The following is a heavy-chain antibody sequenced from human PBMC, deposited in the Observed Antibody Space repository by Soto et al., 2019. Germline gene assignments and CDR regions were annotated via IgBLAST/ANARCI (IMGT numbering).Heavy chain of an antibody. J-gene: IGHJ6*02. CDR1: GGSISSSHW. V-gene: IGHV4-4*02. D-gene: IGHD2-21*02. CDR2: IYHSGST. CDR3: VSDADETAIVPAPWLV. Sequence: QVHLQESGPGLVNPSGTLTLTCAVSGGSISSSHWWGWVRQAPGKGLEWIGEIYHSGSTNYNPSPKSRTTMAVDKSKNQFSVNLRSVTAADPAVYYCVSDADETAIVPAPWLVWGRGTMVTVSS.